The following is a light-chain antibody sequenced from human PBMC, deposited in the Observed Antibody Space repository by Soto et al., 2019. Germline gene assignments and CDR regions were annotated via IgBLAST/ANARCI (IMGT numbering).Light chain of an antibody. CDR2: KAS. CDR1: QTISSW. J-gene: IGKJ4*01. Sequence: IQVTQAPSTRSASLGEFVIITFGVSQTISSWLAWYQQTPGKAPKLLIYKASTLKSGVPSRFSGSGSGTEFTLTISSLEPEDFAVYYCQQRGNWPSLTFGGGTKVDIK. V-gene: IGKV1-5*03. CDR3: QQRGNWPSLT.